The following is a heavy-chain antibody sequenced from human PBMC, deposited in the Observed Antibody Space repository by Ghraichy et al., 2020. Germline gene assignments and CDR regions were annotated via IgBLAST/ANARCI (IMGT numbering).Heavy chain of an antibody. V-gene: IGHV3-30-3*01. CDR1: GFTFSSYY. J-gene: IGHJ4*02. CDR3: ARELAGGSPDY. Sequence: GGSLRLSCAASGFTFSSYYMHWVRQAPGKGLEWVTLISDHHGTDKFYADSVRGRFTISRDNSKNTLYLEMNSLRAEDTAVYYRARELAGGSPDYWGQGTLVTVFS. CDR2: ISDHHGTDK. D-gene: IGHD1-26*01.